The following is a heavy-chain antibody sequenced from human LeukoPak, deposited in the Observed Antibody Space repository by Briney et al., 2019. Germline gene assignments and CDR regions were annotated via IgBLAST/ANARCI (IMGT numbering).Heavy chain of an antibody. D-gene: IGHD2/OR15-2a*01. Sequence: GGSLRLSCAASGFTFNTDWISRVRQAPGKGLEWVANIKEDGSEIYYVDSVKGRFTISRDNAKNSLYLQMNSLRAEDTAVYYCARGVYYFDYWGQGTLVTVSS. J-gene: IGHJ4*02. CDR3: ARGVYYFDY. V-gene: IGHV3-7*03. CDR1: GFTFNTDW. CDR2: IKEDGSEI.